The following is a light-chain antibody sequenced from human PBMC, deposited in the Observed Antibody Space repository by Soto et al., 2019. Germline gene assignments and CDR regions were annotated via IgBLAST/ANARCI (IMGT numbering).Light chain of an antibody. CDR1: QSITNW. CDR3: QQYSAYPWT. CDR2: DAS. Sequence: DIQMTQSPSTLSASVGDRVTITCRASQSITNWVAWYQQKPGEAPKLLIYDASSLHSGVPSRFSGSGSGTEFTLTISSLQPDDFATYYCQQYSAYPWTFGQGTKVDIK. V-gene: IGKV1-5*01. J-gene: IGKJ1*01.